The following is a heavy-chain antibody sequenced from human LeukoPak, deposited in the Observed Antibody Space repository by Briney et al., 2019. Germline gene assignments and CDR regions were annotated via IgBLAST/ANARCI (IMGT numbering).Heavy chain of an antibody. Sequence: SETLSLTCTVSGGSVSSGSYYWSWIRQPPGKGLEWIGYIYYSGSTNYNPSLKSRVTISVDTSKNQFSLKLSSVTAADTAVYYCAREEGFWSGLSHDYYYYYYGMDVWGQGTTVTVSS. V-gene: IGHV4-61*01. D-gene: IGHD3-3*01. CDR1: GGSVSSGSYY. CDR3: AREEGFWSGLSHDYYYYYYGMDV. J-gene: IGHJ6*02. CDR2: IYYSGST.